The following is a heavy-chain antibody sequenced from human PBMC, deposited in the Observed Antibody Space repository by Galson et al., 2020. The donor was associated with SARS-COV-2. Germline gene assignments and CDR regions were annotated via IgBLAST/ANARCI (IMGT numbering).Heavy chain of an antibody. CDR1: GYIFTDFY. J-gene: IGHJ4*02. V-gene: IGHV1-2*02. CDR3: AREDTYSNSYDY. CDR2: INPKSGAT. D-gene: IGHD4-4*01. Sequence: ASVKVYCKTSGYIFTDFYMHWVRQAPGQGLEWMGWINPKSGATNYAQKFQGRVTMSRDTSIITAYLDLGRLTSDDTAIYYCAREDTYSNSYDYWGQVTLVTVSS.